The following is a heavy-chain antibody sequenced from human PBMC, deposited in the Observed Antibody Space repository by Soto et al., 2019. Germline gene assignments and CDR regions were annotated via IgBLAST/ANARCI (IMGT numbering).Heavy chain of an antibody. D-gene: IGHD6-13*01. Sequence: SETLSLTCTVPSISSYYWSWIRQPPGKGLEWIGQIYFTGNTNYNPSLKSRVTMSVDTSQNQFSLKLTSVTAADTAVYYCARYIGAIGRYYYGMDVWGQGTTVTVSS. V-gene: IGHV4-59*01. J-gene: IGHJ6*02. CDR2: IYFTGNT. CDR3: ARYIGAIGRYYYGMDV. CDR1: SISSYY.